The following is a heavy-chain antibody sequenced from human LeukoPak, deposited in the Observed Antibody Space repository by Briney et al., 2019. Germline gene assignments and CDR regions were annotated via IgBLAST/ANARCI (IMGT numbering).Heavy chain of an antibody. V-gene: IGHV4-34*01. CDR1: GGSFSGYY. Sequence: PSETLSLTCAVYGGSFSGYYWSWIRQPPGKGLEWIGEINHSGSTNYNPSLKSRVTISVDTSKNQFSLKLSSVTAADTVVYYCARVTMIVVVITTAWFDPWGQGTLVTVPS. CDR2: INHSGST. J-gene: IGHJ5*02. D-gene: IGHD3-22*01. CDR3: ARVTMIVVVITTAWFDP.